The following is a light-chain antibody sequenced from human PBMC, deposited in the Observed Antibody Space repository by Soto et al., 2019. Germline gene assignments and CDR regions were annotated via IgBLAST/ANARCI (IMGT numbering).Light chain of an antibody. J-gene: IGKJ1*01. CDR1: QIISSY. V-gene: IGKV1-39*01. CDR3: QQSYSTPRT. CDR2: GAS. Sequence: DIQMTQSPSSLSASVGDRFTITWRTSQIISSYLIWYQHKPGKAPKLLIYGASSLQSGVPSRFSGSGSGTDFTLTISSLQPEDFATYYCQQSYSTPRTFGQGTKVDIK.